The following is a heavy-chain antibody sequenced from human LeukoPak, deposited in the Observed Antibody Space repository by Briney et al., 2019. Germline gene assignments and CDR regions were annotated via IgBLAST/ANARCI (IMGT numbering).Heavy chain of an antibody. CDR3: ARDLIDGSGSYYYYGMDV. V-gene: IGHV1-18*01. CDR2: ISAYNGTT. J-gene: IGHJ6*02. CDR1: GYTFTSYG. Sequence: ASVKVSCKASGYTFTSYGISRVRQAPGQELEWMGWISAYNGTTNYAQKLQGRVTMTTDTSTSTACMELRSLRSDDTAVYYCARDLIDGSGSYYYYGMDVWGQGTTVTVSS. D-gene: IGHD3-10*01.